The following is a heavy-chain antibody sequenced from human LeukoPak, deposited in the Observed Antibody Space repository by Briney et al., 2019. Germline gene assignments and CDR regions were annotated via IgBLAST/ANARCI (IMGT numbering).Heavy chain of an antibody. CDR1: GFTFSNYG. D-gene: IGHD3-16*01. Sequence: PGGSLRLSCTASGFTFSNYGMTWVRQAPGKGLEWVSGISSSGDSTFYADAVKGRFTVSRDNSKNTLFLQMNSLRAEDTAVYYCAKDYRGTIPWRFDPWGQGTLVTVSS. CDR3: AKDYRGTIPWRFDP. J-gene: IGHJ5*02. CDR2: ISSSGDST. V-gene: IGHV3-23*01.